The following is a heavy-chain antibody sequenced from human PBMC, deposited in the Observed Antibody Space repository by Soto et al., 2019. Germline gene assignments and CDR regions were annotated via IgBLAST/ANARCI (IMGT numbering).Heavy chain of an antibody. CDR3: ARERPAAGKKWSDP. CDR2: INHSGST. Sequence: SETLSLTCAVYGVSISGYYWSWIRQPPGKGLEWIGAINHSGSTNYNPSLKSRVTISVDTSKNQFSLKLSSVTAADTAVYYCARERPAAGKKWSDPWGQGTLVTVSS. D-gene: IGHD6-13*01. V-gene: IGHV4-34*01. CDR1: GVSISGYY. J-gene: IGHJ5*02.